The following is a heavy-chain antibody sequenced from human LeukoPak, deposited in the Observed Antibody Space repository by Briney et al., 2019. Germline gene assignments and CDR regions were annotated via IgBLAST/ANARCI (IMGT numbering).Heavy chain of an antibody. D-gene: IGHD6-19*01. CDR1: GFTFSSYA. CDR2: ISGSGGST. J-gene: IGHJ4*02. Sequence: PGGSLRLSCAASGFTFSSYAMSWVRQAPGKGLEWVSTISGSGGSTYYADSVKGRFTISRDNSKNTLYLQMNSLRAEDTAVYYCARDYSSGWDEEGYYFDYWGQGTLVTVSS. V-gene: IGHV3-23*01. CDR3: ARDYSSGWDEEGYYFDY.